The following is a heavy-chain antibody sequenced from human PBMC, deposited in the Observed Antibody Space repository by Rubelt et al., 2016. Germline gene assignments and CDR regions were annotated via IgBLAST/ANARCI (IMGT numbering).Heavy chain of an antibody. V-gene: IGHV1-3*01. J-gene: IGHJ5*02. CDR3: ARDNWFDP. CDR1: GYTFTSYA. Sequence: QVQLVQSGSELKQPGASVKVSCKPSGYTFTSYAMHWVRQAPGQRLEWMGWINAGNGNTKYSQKFQGRVTITRDKSAGTAYMELSSLRSEDTAVYYCARDNWFDPWGQGTLVTVSS. CDR2: INAGNGNT.